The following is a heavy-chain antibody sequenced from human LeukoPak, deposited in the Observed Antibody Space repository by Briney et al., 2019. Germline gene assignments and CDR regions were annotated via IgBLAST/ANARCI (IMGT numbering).Heavy chain of an antibody. Sequence: PGGSVRLSCAGSGFTFSSNAMSWVRQAPGKGLEWVSAISSGGGSTYYADSVKGRFTISRDDSKNTLYVQMNSLRAEDTAVYYCAKGLGSGWYLFEYWGQGTLVTVSS. CDR2: ISSGGGST. V-gene: IGHV3-23*01. CDR1: GFTFSSNA. D-gene: IGHD6-19*01. CDR3: AKGLGSGWYLFEY. J-gene: IGHJ4*02.